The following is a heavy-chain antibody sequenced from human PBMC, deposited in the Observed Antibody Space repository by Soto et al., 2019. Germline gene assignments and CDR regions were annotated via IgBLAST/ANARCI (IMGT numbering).Heavy chain of an antibody. V-gene: IGHV3-64D*06. CDR2: ISTSGRDT. CDR3: LRDIFGVVIFDS. D-gene: IGHD3-3*01. Sequence: GGSLRLSCSASGFKFSGSAMHWVRQAPGKGPEYVSAISTSGRDTYYADSVKGRFTISRDNSKNTVHLQMSSLRTEDTAVYYCLRDIFGVVIFDSWGQGTQVTVSS. CDR1: GFKFSGSA. J-gene: IGHJ4*02.